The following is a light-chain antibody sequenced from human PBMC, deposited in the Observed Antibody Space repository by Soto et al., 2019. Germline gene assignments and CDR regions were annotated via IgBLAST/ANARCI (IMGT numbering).Light chain of an antibody. Sequence: QSALTQPASVSGSPGQSITISCTGTSSDVGGYNYVSWYQHHPGKAPKLMIYDVGNRHSGVSNRFSGSKSGNTASLTISGLQAEDEADYYCSSYTLSSTVVFGGGTTLTVL. CDR3: SSYTLSSTVV. J-gene: IGLJ2*01. CDR2: DVG. V-gene: IGLV2-14*03. CDR1: SSDVGGYNY.